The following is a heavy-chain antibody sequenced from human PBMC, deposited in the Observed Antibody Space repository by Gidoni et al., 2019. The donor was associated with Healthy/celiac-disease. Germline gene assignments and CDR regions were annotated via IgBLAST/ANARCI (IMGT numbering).Heavy chain of an antibody. CDR2: IYYSGST. CDR3: ARADVQAVAGPFFDY. J-gene: IGHJ4*02. V-gene: IGHV4-59*01. CDR1: GGSISSYY. D-gene: IGHD6-19*01. Sequence: QVQLQASGPGLVKPSETLSLTCTVSGGSISSYYWIWIRQPPGKGLEWIGYIYYSGSTNYNPSLKSRVTISVDTSKNQFSLKLSSVTAADTAVYYCARADVQAVAGPFFDYWGQGTLVTVSS.